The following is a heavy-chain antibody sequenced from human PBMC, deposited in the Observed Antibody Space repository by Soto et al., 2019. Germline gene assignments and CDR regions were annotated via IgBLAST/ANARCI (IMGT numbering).Heavy chain of an antibody. D-gene: IGHD3-16*01. CDR1: GFTFNTFE. V-gene: IGHV3-23*01. J-gene: IGHJ5*01. Sequence: EVQLFESGGGLVQPGGSLRLSCAAYGFTFNTFEMSWVRQAPGRGLEWVSFISTDSSRAYYADAVKGRFNISRDNSKHTLYLQMKSLTAEDTAVYACVKGGWLDFWGQGTLVTVSS. CDR3: VKGGWLDF. CDR2: ISTDSSRA.